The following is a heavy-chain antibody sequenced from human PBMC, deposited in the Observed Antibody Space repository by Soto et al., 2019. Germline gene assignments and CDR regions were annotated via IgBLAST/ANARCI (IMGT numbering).Heavy chain of an antibody. CDR2: ISGSGGST. Sequence: GGSLRLSCADSGFTFSSYAMSWVRQAPGKGLEWVSAISGSGGSTYYADSVKGRFTISRDNSKNTLYLQMNSLRADDTAVYYCAKDHRYCSGGSCYPILPDYWGQGT. CDR3: AKDHRYCSGGSCYPILPDY. D-gene: IGHD2-15*01. J-gene: IGHJ4*02. CDR1: GFTFSSYA. V-gene: IGHV3-23*01.